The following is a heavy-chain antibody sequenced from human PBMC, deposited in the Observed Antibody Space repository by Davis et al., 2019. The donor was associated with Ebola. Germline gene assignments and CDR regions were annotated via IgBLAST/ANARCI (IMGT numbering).Heavy chain of an antibody. V-gene: IGHV3-15*01. Sequence: GESLKISCAASGFTFSNAWMSWVRQAPGKGLEWVGRIKSKTDGGTTDYAAPVKGRFTISRDDSKNTLYLQMNSLKTEDTAMYYCTRGGRNYDGFDYWGQGTLVTVSS. J-gene: IGHJ4*02. CDR3: TRGGRNYDGFDY. CDR2: IKSKTDGGTT. D-gene: IGHD3-3*01. CDR1: GFTFSNAW.